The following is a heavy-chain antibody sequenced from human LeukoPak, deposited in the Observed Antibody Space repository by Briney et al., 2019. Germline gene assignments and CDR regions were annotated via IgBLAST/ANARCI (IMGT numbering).Heavy chain of an antibody. Sequence: GGSLRLSCAASGFTFTNFAVHWVRQAPGKGLEWVAFISYDGSTKYYADSVKGRFTISRDNSKNTLYLQMNSLRTEDTAVYYCARRSRDGWYFDYWGQGTLVTVSS. CDR2: ISYDGSTK. V-gene: IGHV3-30*04. CDR3: ARRSRDGWYFDY. CDR1: GFTFTNFA. D-gene: IGHD5-24*01. J-gene: IGHJ4*02.